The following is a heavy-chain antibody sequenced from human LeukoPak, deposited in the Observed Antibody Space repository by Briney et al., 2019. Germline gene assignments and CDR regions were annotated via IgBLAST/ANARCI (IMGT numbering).Heavy chain of an antibody. CDR1: GGSISSYY. V-gene: IGHV4-59*01. CDR2: IYHSGST. CDR3: AGHYDSSGRDAFDI. D-gene: IGHD3-22*01. J-gene: IGHJ3*02. Sequence: SETLSLTCTVSGGSISSYYWSWIRQPPGKGLEWIGYIYHSGSTNYNPSLKSRVTISVDTSKNQFSLKLSSVTAADTAVYYCAGHYDSSGRDAFDIWGQGTMVTVSS.